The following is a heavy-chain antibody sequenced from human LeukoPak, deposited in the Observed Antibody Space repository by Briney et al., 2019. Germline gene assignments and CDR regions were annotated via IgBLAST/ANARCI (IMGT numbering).Heavy chain of an antibody. CDR2: MNPNSGNT. D-gene: IGHD3-9*01. Sequence: ASVKVSCKASVYTFTSYDINWVRQATGQGLEWMGWMNPNSGNTGYAQTFQGRVTMTRNTSISTAYMELSSLRSEDTAVDYCARVGYDILTGYYKGGYYFDYWGQGTLVTVSS. CDR1: VYTFTSYD. J-gene: IGHJ4*02. V-gene: IGHV1-8*01. CDR3: ARVGYDILTGYYKGGYYFDY.